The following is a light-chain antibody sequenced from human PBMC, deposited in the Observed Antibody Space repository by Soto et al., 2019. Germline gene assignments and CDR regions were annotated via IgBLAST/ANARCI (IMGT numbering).Light chain of an antibody. CDR3: QHYDHLPPLS. CDR1: QDIRNY. Sequence: DIRLTQSPSSLSASVEDRVTITCQASQDIRNYLNWYQQKPGRAPNLLIYDASNLKTGVPSRFSASGSGTDFTFTISSLQPEDIATYYCQHYDHLPPLSFGEGTKVEIK. J-gene: IGKJ4*01. V-gene: IGKV1-33*01. CDR2: DAS.